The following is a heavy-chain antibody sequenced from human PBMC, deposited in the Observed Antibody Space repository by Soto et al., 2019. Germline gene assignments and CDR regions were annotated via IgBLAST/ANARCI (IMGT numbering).Heavy chain of an antibody. CDR3: ARATEGGNDYYFDY. CDR2: IYYSGST. Sequence: SWIRQPPGKGLEWIGYIYYSGSTNYNPSLKSRVTISVDTSKNQFSLKLSSVTAADTAVYYCARATEGGNDYYFDYWGQGTRVTVSS. J-gene: IGHJ4*02. V-gene: IGHV4-59*01. D-gene: IGHD2-15*01.